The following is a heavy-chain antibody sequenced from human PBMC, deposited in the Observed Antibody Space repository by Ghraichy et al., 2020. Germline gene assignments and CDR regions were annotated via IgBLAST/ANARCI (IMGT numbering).Heavy chain of an antibody. J-gene: IGHJ4*02. D-gene: IGHD2-21*01. V-gene: IGHV4-34*01. CDR2: INHSGST. CDR1: GGSFSGYY. CDR3: AREGPGGIWGY. Sequence: SETLSLTCAVYGGSFSGYYWSWIRQPPGKGLEWIGEINHSGSTNYNPSLKSRVTISVDTSKNQFSLKLSSVTAADTAVYYCAREGPGGIWGYWGQGTLVTVSS.